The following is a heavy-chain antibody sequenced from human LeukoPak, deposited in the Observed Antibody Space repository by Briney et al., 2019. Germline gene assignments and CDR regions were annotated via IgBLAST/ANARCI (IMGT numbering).Heavy chain of an antibody. V-gene: IGHV1-2*02. Sequence: ASVKVSCKASGYTFIGYYMHWVRQAPGQGLEWMGWINPNSGGTNYAQKFQGRVTMTRDTSISTAYMELSRLRSDDTAVYYCARGYYDSSGYSTIDAFDIWGQGTMVTVSS. J-gene: IGHJ3*02. CDR3: ARGYYDSSGYSTIDAFDI. D-gene: IGHD3-22*01. CDR2: INPNSGGT. CDR1: GYTFIGYY.